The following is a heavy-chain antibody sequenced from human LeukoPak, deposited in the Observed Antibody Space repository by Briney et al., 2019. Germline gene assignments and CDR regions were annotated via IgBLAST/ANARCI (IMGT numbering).Heavy chain of an antibody. CDR2: IYYSGNT. CDR3: AGGNSDPFDF. J-gene: IGHJ3*01. Sequence: PSESLSLTCTVHGGSLSSYYWAWIRQPPGKVLEWVGYIYYSGNTNYNAYLKSRLTISLDTSKNQFALQLRSVPAADTVGYYCAGGNSDPFDFWGQGTMVTVSS. D-gene: IGHD4-23*01. V-gene: IGHV4-59*03. CDR1: GGSLSSYY.